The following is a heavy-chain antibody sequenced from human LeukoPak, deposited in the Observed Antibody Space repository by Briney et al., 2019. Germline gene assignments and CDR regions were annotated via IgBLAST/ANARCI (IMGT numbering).Heavy chain of an antibody. D-gene: IGHD3-9*01. V-gene: IGHV4-59*08. Sequence: SETLSLTCTLSGGSISSYYWSWIRQPPGNGLEWIGYIYYSGSTNYNPSLKSRVAISLDTSKNQLSLKLSYVTAADTAVYYCARQLYYDILTGYFDYWGQGTLVTVSS. CDR2: IYYSGST. CDR1: GGSISSYY. J-gene: IGHJ4*02. CDR3: ARQLYYDILTGYFDY.